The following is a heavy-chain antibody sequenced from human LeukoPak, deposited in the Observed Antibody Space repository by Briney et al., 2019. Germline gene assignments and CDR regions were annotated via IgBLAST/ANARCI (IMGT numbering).Heavy chain of an antibody. CDR3: ARDLVYYDSSGYPXSNXFDP. V-gene: IGHV3-21*01. CDR2: ISSSSSYI. D-gene: IGHD3-22*01. Sequence: GGSLRLSCAASGFTFSSYSMNWVRQAPGKGLEWVSSISSSSSYIYYADSVKGRFTISRDNAKNSLYLQMNSLRAEDTAVYYCARDLVYYDSSGYPXSNXFDPWGQGTLVTVSS. J-gene: IGHJ5*02. CDR1: GFTFSSYS.